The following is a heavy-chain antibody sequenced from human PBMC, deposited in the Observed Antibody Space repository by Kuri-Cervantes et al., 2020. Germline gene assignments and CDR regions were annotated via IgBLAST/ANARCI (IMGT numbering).Heavy chain of an antibody. CDR3: ARDFRAVAGTYSED. Sequence: ASVKVSCKASGYTFTSYGISWVRQAPGQGLEWMGWISAYNGNTNYAQKLQGRVTMTTDTSTSTAYMELRGLRSDDTAVYYCARDFRAVAGTYSEDWGQGTLVTVSS. V-gene: IGHV1-18*01. CDR2: ISAYNGNT. CDR1: GYTFTSYG. J-gene: IGHJ4*02. D-gene: IGHD6-19*01.